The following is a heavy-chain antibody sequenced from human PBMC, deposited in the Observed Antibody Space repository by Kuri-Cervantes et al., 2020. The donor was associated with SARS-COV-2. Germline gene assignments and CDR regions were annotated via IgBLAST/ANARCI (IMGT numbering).Heavy chain of an antibody. CDR2: ITGLGGTM. Sequence: GESLKISCAASGFTFSSYSMNWVRQAPGRGLEWVSGITGLGGTMYYADSVKGRFTMSRDNSKNTVSLHMKSLRADDTAVYYCATDTWEFSFHYWARGPLPPFP. V-gene: IGHV3-23*01. J-gene: IGHJ4*02. CDR3: ATDTWEFSFHY. CDR1: GFTFSSYS. D-gene: IGHD1-26*01.